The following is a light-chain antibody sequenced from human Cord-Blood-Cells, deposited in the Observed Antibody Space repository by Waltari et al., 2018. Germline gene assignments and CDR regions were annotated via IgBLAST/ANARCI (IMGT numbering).Light chain of an antibody. Sequence: EIVLTQSPATLSLSPGERATLSCRASQSVSSYLAWYQQKPGQAPRLLIYDASNRATGIPARFSGSVSGTDFTLTISSLEPEDVAVYYCQQRSNWPPWTFGQGTKVEIK. CDR2: DAS. CDR1: QSVSSY. CDR3: QQRSNWPPWT. J-gene: IGKJ1*01. V-gene: IGKV3-11*01.